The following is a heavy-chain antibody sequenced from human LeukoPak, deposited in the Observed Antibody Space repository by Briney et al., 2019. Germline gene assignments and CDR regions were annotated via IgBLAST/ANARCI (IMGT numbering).Heavy chain of an antibody. J-gene: IGHJ4*02. Sequence: SGPALVKPTQTLTLTCTFSGFSLSTSGMCVSWIRQPPGKALEWLARIDWDDDKYYSTSLKTRITISKDTSKNQVVLTMTNMDPVDTATYYCARDSSSWYQTGLDYWGQGTLVTVSS. CDR1: GFSLSTSGMC. D-gene: IGHD6-13*01. CDR3: ARDSSSWYQTGLDY. CDR2: IDWDDDK. V-gene: IGHV2-70*11.